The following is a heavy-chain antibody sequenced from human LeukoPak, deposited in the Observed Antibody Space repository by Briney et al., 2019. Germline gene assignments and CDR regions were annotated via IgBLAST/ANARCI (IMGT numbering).Heavy chain of an antibody. Sequence: PGGSLRLSCAASGFTFSSYGMHWVRQAPGKGLEWVAFIRYDGSNKYYADSVKGRFTISRDNSKNTLYLQMNSLRAEDTAVYYCARVGDYYDSSVYYYAPPVYYMDVWGKGTTVTVSS. CDR1: GFTFSSYG. D-gene: IGHD3-22*01. CDR2: IRYDGSNK. J-gene: IGHJ6*03. CDR3: ARVGDYYDSSVYYYAPPVYYMDV. V-gene: IGHV3-30*02.